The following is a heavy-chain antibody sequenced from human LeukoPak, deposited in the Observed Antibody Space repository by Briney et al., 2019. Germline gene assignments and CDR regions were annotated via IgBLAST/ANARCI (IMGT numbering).Heavy chain of an antibody. CDR3: ARPLDTTFFNAFDI. D-gene: IGHD2/OR15-2a*01. J-gene: IGHJ3*02. Sequence: SETLPLTCTVSGGSISTSSYFWGWIRQPPGKGLEWIGSIYYSGITFYNPSLKSRLTISVDTSKNQFSLKLTSVTAADTAVYYCARPLDTTFFNAFDIWGQGTMVTVSS. CDR2: IYYSGIT. CDR1: GGSISTSSYF. V-gene: IGHV4-39*01.